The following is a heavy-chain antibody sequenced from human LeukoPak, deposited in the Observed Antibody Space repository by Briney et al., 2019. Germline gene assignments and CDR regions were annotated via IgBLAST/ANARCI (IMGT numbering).Heavy chain of an antibody. Sequence: GGSLRLSCAASGFPFSSYSMTWVRQAPGEGLEWVANIKPDGTTKFYVDSVKGRLTISRDNALNSLYLQMNSLRAEDTAIYYCARSIPYGTTWYGRSDYWGQGTLVTVSS. CDR1: GFPFSSYS. CDR2: IKPDGTTK. CDR3: ARSIPYGTTWYGRSDY. V-gene: IGHV3-7*03. D-gene: IGHD6-13*01. J-gene: IGHJ4*02.